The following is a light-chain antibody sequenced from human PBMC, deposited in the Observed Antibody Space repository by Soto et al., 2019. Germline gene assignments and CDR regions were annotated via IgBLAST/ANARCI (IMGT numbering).Light chain of an antibody. CDR3: CSYAGSRYV. Sequence: QSVLTQPASVSGSPGQSITISCTGTSSDVGNYNLVSWYQQHPGKAPKLMIYEGSKRPSGVSNRFSGSKSGNTASLTISGLQAEDEADYYCCSYAGSRYVFGTGTKVTVL. J-gene: IGLJ1*01. V-gene: IGLV2-23*01. CDR2: EGS. CDR1: SSDVGNYNL.